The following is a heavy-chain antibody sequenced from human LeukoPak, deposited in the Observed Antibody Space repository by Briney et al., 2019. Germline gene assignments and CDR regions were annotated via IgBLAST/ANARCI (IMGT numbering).Heavy chain of an antibody. Sequence: GGSLRLSCAASGFTFSSYWMSWVRQAPGKGLEWVVNIKQDGSEKYYVDSVKGRFTISRDNAKNSLYLQMNSLRAEDTAVYYCARGLEWLLYRYHYYYYMDVWGKGTTVTVSS. V-gene: IGHV3-7*01. CDR2: IKQDGSEK. D-gene: IGHD3-3*01. CDR1: GFTFSSYW. CDR3: ARGLEWLLYRYHYYYYMDV. J-gene: IGHJ6*03.